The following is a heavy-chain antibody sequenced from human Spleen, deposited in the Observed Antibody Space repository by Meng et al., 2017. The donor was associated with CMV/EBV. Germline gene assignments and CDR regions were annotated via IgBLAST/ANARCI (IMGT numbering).Heavy chain of an antibody. Sequence: ASVKVSCKASGYTFTSYGISWVRQAPGQGLEWMGWISAYNGNTNYAQKLQGRVTMTTDTSTSTAYMELRSLRSDDTAVYYCARDLGYGDYVGNLGYYYYGMDVWGQGTTVTVSS. J-gene: IGHJ6*02. CDR2: ISAYNGNT. D-gene: IGHD4-17*01. CDR1: GYTFTSYG. CDR3: ARDLGYGDYVGNLGYYYYGMDV. V-gene: IGHV1-18*01.